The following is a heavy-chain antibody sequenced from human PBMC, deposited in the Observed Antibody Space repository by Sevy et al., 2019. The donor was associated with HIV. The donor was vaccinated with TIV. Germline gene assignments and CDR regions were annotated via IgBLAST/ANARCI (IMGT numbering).Heavy chain of an antibody. J-gene: IGHJ4*02. CDR2: ISGSGGST. CDR3: AKVREAAWGVLDY. V-gene: IGHV3-23*01. Sequence: GGSLRLSCAASGFTFSIYAMSWVRQAPGKGLEWVSAISGSGGSTYYADSVKGRFTISRDNSKNTLYLQMNSLRAEDTAVYYCAKVREAAWGVLDYWGQGTLVTVSS. CDR1: GFTFSIYA. D-gene: IGHD3-16*01.